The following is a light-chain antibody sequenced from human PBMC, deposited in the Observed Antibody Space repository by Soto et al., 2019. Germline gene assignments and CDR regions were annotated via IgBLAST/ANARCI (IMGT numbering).Light chain of an antibody. CDR3: QQYTSSPRT. CDR2: GAS. Sequence: EIVLTQSPGTLSLSPGERATLSCRTSQSVAGSYLAWYQQKPAQAPRLLIYGASSRATGIPDRFSGSGSGTDFTLAISSLEPEDFAVYYCQQYTSSPRTFGQGTKVEIK. CDR1: QSVAGSY. J-gene: IGKJ1*01. V-gene: IGKV3-20*01.